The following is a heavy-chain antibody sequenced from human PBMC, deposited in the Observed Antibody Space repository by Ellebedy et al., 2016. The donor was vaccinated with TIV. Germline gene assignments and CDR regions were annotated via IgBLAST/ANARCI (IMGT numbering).Heavy chain of an antibody. CDR3: ARIYDSSGYLAPAPRPPTDY. CDR1: GGSFSGYY. D-gene: IGHD3-22*01. CDR2: INHSGST. J-gene: IGHJ4*02. Sequence: SETLSLXCAVYGGSFSGYYWSWIRQPPGKGLEWIGEINHSGSTNYNPSLKSRVTISVDTSKNQFSLKLSSVTAADTAVYYCARIYDSSGYLAPAPRPPTDYWGQGTLVTVSS. V-gene: IGHV4-34*01.